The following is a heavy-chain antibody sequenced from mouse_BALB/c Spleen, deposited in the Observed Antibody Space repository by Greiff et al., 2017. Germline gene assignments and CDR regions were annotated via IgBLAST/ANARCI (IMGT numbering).Heavy chain of an antibody. J-gene: IGHJ3*01. CDR3: ALYYYGQGFAY. D-gene: IGHD1-1*01. V-gene: IGHV1-7*01. CDR1: GYTFTSYW. CDR2: INPSTGYT. Sequence: QVQLQQSGAELAKPGASVKMSCKASGYTFTSYWMHWVKQRPGQGLEWIGYINPSTGYTEYNQKFKDKATLTADKSSSTAYMQLSSLTSEDSAVYYCALYYYGQGFAYWGQGTLVTVSA.